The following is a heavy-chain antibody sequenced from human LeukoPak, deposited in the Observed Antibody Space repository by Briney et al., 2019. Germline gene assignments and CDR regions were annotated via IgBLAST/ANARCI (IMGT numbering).Heavy chain of an antibody. CDR1: GFTFSSYS. J-gene: IGHJ4*02. D-gene: IGHD3-10*01. CDR3: AKRYYYGSGSFDY. Sequence: TGGSLRLSCAASGFTFSSYSMNWVRQAPGKGLEWVSAITNSGGSTYYADSVKGRFTISRDNSKSTLYLQMNSLTAEDTAVYYCAKRYYYGSGSFDYWGQGTLVTVSS. V-gene: IGHV3-23*01. CDR2: ITNSGGST.